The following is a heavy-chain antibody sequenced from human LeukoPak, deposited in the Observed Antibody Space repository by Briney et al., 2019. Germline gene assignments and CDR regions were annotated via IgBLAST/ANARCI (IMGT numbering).Heavy chain of an antibody. CDR2: IIPILGIA. Sequence: SVKVSCKASGGTFSSYAISWVRQAPGQGLDWMGRIIPILGIANYAQKFQGRVTITADKSTSTAYMELSSLRSEDTAVYYCARETYSSSTPRKNWFDPWGQGTLVTVSS. CDR3: ARETYSSSTPRKNWFDP. V-gene: IGHV1-69*04. CDR1: GGTFSSYA. D-gene: IGHD6-6*01. J-gene: IGHJ5*02.